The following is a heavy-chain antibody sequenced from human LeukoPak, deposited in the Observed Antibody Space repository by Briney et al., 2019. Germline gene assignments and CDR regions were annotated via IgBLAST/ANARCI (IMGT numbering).Heavy chain of an antibody. CDR3: AKGFRYFDL. Sequence: GGSLRLSCAASGFTFSSYGMHWVRQAPGKGLEWVAVISYDGGNKYYADSVKGRFTISRDNSKNTLYLQMNSLRAEDTAVYYCAKGFRYFDLWGRGTLVTVSS. CDR2: ISYDGGNK. J-gene: IGHJ2*01. V-gene: IGHV3-30*18. CDR1: GFTFSSYG.